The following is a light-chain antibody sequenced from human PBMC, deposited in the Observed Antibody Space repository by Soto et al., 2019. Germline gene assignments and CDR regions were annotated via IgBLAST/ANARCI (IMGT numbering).Light chain of an antibody. CDR3: QQYNSYSTWT. J-gene: IGKJ1*01. CDR1: QTITNW. CDR2: DAS. Sequence: DIQMTQSPSILSASVGDRVTITCRSSQTITNWLAWYQQKPGKAPRLLIYDASSLESWVPSRFSGSGSGTEFTLTISSLQPDDFATYYCQQYNSYSTWTFGQGTKVDIK. V-gene: IGKV1-5*01.